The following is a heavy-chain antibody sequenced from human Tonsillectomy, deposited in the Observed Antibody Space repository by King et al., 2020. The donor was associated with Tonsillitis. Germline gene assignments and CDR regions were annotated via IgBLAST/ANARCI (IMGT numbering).Heavy chain of an antibody. J-gene: IGHJ3*02. CDR3: AKDRGQMLGGGAFDI. CDR1: GFTFDTYA. Sequence: VQLVESGGGLVQPGGSVRLSCAASGFTFDTYAMAWVRQAPGKGLDWVSSLSASGVTTYYAGSVKGRFSISRDNSKNTVFLQMNSLRADDTAVYYCAKDRGQMLGGGAFDIWGQGTLVTVSS. V-gene: IGHV3-23*04. D-gene: IGHD3-16*01. CDR2: LSASGVTT.